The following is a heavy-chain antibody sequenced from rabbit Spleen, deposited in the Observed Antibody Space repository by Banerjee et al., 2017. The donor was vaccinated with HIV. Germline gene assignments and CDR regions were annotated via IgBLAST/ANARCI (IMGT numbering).Heavy chain of an antibody. CDR1: GFDFSTYS. CDR2: IYGGSSGNT. V-gene: IGHV1S40*01. CDR3: ARGGDGASGWTTE. J-gene: IGHJ4*01. D-gene: IGHD1-1*01. Sequence: SCKTSGFDFSTYSMSWVRQAPGKVLECIACIYGGSSGNTDYASWAKGRFTISKTSSTTVTLQMTSLTVADTATYFCARGGDGASGWTTEWGPGTLVTVS.